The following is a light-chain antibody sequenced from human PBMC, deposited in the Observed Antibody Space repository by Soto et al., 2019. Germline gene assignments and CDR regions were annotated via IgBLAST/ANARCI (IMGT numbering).Light chain of an antibody. CDR1: QSVISNY. Sequence: EIVLTQSPGTLSLSPWERATLSCRASQSVISNYLAWYQQKPGQPPRLPIYGASTRATGIPDRCSGSGSGTDFTLTISRLEPEHFALYFCHRYGDSPLTFRGGTKVDIK. CDR3: HRYGDSPLT. J-gene: IGKJ4*01. V-gene: IGKV3-20*01. CDR2: GAS.